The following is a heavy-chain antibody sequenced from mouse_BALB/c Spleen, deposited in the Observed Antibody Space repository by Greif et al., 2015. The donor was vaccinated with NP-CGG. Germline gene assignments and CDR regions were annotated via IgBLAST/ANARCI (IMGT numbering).Heavy chain of an antibody. CDR3: ARHCYGYGSFDY. Sequence: DLVKPGASVKLSCKASGYTFTSYWINWIKQRPGQGLEWIGRIAPGSGSTYYNEMFKGKATLTVDTSSSTAYLQLSGLSSEDCAIYFCARHCYGYGSFDYWGQEPTPPVSS. D-gene: IGHD1-2*01. CDR2: IAPGSGST. V-gene: IGHV1S41*01. CDR1: GYTFTSYW. J-gene: IGHJ2*01.